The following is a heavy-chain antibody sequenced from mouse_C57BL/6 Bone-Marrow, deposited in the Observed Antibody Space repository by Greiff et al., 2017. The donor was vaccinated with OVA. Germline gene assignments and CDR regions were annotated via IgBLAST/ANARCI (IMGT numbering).Heavy chain of an antibody. CDR1: GFNIKDDY. CDR2: IDPENGDT. Sequence: EVQLQQSGAELVRPGASVKLSCTASGFNIKDDYMPWVKQRPEQGLEWIGWIDPENGDTEYASKFQGKATITADTSSNTAYLQLSSLTSEDTAVYYCTTSPYWYFDVWGTGTTVTVSS. CDR3: TTSPYWYFDV. J-gene: IGHJ1*03. V-gene: IGHV14-4*01.